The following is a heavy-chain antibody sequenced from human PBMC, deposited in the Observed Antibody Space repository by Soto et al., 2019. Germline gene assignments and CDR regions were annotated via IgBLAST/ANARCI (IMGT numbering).Heavy chain of an antibody. V-gene: IGHV3-21*01. D-gene: IGHD3-22*01. CDR2: ISSSSSYI. CDR1: GFTFSSYS. Sequence: GGSLRLSCAASGFTFSSYSMNWVRQAPGKGLEWVSSISSSSSYIYYADSVKGRFTISRDNAKNSLYLQMNSLRAEDTAAYYCSAGYYDSSGSVLGYYGMDVWGQGTTVTVSS. J-gene: IGHJ6*02. CDR3: SAGYYDSSGSVLGYYGMDV.